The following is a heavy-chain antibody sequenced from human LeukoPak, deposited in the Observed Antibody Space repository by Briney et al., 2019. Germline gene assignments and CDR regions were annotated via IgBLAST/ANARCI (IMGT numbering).Heavy chain of an antibody. J-gene: IGHJ4*02. CDR1: GGSISTYY. CDR3: ARARSDSGRFDY. Sequence: SETLSLTCTVSGGSISTYYWSWIRQPPGKGLEWIAYIYSSGYTNYNPSLKSRVTISLDTSKNQFSLKLSFVTAADTAVYYCARARSDSGRFDYCGQGNLVTVSS. D-gene: IGHD1-26*01. V-gene: IGHV4-59*01. CDR2: IYSSGYT.